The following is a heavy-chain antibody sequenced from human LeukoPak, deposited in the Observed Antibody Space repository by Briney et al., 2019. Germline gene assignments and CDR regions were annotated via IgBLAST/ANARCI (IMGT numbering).Heavy chain of an antibody. Sequence: SETLSLTCAVYGGSFSGYYWSWIRQPPGKGLEWIGEINHSGSTNYNPSLKSRVTISVDTSKNQFSLKLSSVTAADTAVYYCARGVPNGCSGGSCGGSSVFAAWFDPGAREPWSPSPQ. CDR3: ARGVPNGCSGGSCGGSSVFAAWFDP. J-gene: IGHJ5*02. CDR1: GGSFSGYY. V-gene: IGHV4-34*01. D-gene: IGHD2-15*01. CDR2: INHSGST.